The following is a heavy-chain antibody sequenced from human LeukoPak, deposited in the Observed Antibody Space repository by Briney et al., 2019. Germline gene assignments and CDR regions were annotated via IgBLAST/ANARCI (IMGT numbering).Heavy chain of an antibody. D-gene: IGHD3-10*01. CDR1: GGSISSGGYY. CDR3: ARGTGYGSGSYYNSWFDP. Sequence: PSETLSLTCNVSGGSISSGGYYWSWIRQHPGKGLEWIGYIYYSGSTYYNPSLKSRVTISVDTSKNQFSLKLSSVTAADTAVYYCARGTGYGSGSYYNSWFDPWGQGTLVTVSS. V-gene: IGHV4-31*03. J-gene: IGHJ5*02. CDR2: IYYSGST.